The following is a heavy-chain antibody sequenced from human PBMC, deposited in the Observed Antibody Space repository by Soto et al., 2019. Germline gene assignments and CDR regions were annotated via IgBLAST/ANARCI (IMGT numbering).Heavy chain of an antibody. CDR1: GFTFSSYS. CDR2: ISSSSSTI. D-gene: IGHD5-12*01. J-gene: IGHJ4*02. Sequence: GESLKISCAASGFTFSSYSMNWVRQAPGKGLEWVSYISSSSSTIYYADSVKGRFTISRDNAKNSLYLQMNSLRDEDTAVYYCAREPPDPRRDGYNLKTLYFDYWGQGTLVTVSS. CDR3: AREPPDPRRDGYNLKTLYFDY. V-gene: IGHV3-48*02.